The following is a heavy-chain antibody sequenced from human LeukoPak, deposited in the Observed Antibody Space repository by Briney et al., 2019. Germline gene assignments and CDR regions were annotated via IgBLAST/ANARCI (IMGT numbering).Heavy chain of an antibody. D-gene: IGHD6-13*01. CDR2: IYYSGST. CDR3: ARFPGIAAAHEPDFDY. Sequence: PSETLSLTCTVSGGSISSSSYYWSWIRQPPGKGLEWIGYIYYSGSTNYNPSLKSRVTISVDTSKNQFSLKLSSVTAADTAVYYCARFPGIAAAHEPDFDYWGQGTLVTVSS. J-gene: IGHJ4*02. CDR1: GGSISSSSYY. V-gene: IGHV4-61*01.